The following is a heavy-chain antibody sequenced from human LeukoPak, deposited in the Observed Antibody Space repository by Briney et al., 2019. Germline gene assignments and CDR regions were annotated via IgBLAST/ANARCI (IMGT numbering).Heavy chain of an antibody. J-gene: IGHJ6*02. CDR3: ACPTGYYDFWSGYLPYYYYGMDV. D-gene: IGHD3-3*01. CDR2: ITPIVGIA. V-gene: IGHV1-69*04. Sequence: GASVKVSCKASGGTFSRYVISWVRQAPGQGLEWMGRITPIVGIANYAQKFKGRVTIIADKSTSTAYMELSSLRFEDTAVYYCACPTGYYDFWSGYLPYYYYGMDVWGQGTTVTVSS. CDR1: GGTFSRYV.